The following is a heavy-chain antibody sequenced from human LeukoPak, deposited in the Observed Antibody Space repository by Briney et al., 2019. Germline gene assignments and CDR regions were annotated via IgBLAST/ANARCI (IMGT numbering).Heavy chain of an antibody. Sequence: PGGPLRLSCAASGFTFSSYSMNWVRQAPGKGLEWVSYISSSSSTIYYADSVKGRFTISRDNAKNSLYLQRNSLRAEDTAVYYCARHGSLIVGAPDYWGQGTLVTVSS. D-gene: IGHD1-26*01. V-gene: IGHV3-48*01. J-gene: IGHJ4*02. CDR3: ARHGSLIVGAPDY. CDR1: GFTFSSYS. CDR2: ISSSSSTI.